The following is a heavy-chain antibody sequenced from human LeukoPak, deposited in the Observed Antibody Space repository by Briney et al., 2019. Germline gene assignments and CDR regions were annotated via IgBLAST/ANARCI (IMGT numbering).Heavy chain of an antibody. V-gene: IGHV3-7*01. CDR2: IKQDGSEK. CDR1: GFTLSNHW. CDR3: GTGWAVDF. D-gene: IGHD5-24*01. J-gene: IGHJ4*02. Sequence: GGSLRLSCAASGFTLSNHWMTWVRQAPGKGPECVAIIKQDGSEKYYVDSVKGRFTISRDNAKNSLYLQMNSLRAEDTAVYYCGTGWAVDFWGQGTLVTVSS.